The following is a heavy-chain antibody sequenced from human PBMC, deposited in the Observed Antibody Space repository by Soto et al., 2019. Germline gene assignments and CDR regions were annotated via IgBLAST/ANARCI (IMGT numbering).Heavy chain of an antibody. D-gene: IGHD3-22*01. J-gene: IGHJ5*02. V-gene: IGHV3-43D*04. CDR3: AKALYYYDSSPLNH. CDR2: TNSDGTDS. Sequence: LRLSCAAAGFAFEDYAMHWVRQVPGKGLEWVSLTNSDGTDSYYMDSVKGRFTISRDNGKSSLYLQMDRLRPEDTALYFCAKALYYYDSSPLNHWGQGTLVTVSS. CDR1: GFAFEDYA.